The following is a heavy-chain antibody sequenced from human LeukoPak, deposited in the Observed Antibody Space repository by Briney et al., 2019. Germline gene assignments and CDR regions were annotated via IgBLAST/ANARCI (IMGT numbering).Heavy chain of an antibody. CDR1: GGSFSGYY. Sequence: KPSETLSLTCAVYGGSFSGYYWSWIRQPPGKGLESIGEINHSGSTNYNPSLKSRATISINTSKNQFSLKLSSVTAADTAVYYCARGWEYSSAPLYYFDYWGQGTLVTVSS. D-gene: IGHD6-6*01. CDR2: INHSGST. J-gene: IGHJ4*02. V-gene: IGHV4-34*01. CDR3: ARGWEYSSAPLYYFDY.